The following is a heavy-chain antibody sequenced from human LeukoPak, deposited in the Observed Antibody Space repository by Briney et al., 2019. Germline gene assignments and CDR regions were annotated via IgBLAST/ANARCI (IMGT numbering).Heavy chain of an antibody. CDR2: IIPIFGTA. Sequence: GSSVEVSCKASGGTFSSYAISWVRQAPGQGLEWMGGIIPIFGTANYAQKFQGRVTITADESTSTAYMELSSLRSEDTAVYYCARAKYYGDYAPYYFDYWGQGTLVTVSS. D-gene: IGHD4-17*01. J-gene: IGHJ4*02. CDR1: GGTFSSYA. CDR3: ARAKYYGDYAPYYFDY. V-gene: IGHV1-69*01.